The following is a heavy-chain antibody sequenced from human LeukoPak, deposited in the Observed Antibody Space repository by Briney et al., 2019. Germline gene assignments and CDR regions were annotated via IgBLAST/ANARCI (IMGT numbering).Heavy chain of an antibody. J-gene: IGHJ6*02. CDR3: ATLRFLEWLFPLAYTDGMDV. D-gene: IGHD3-3*01. CDR2: ISGSGGST. Sequence: PGGSLRLSCAASGFTFSSYAMSWVRQAPGKGLEWVSAISGSGGSTYYADSVKGRFTISRDNSKNTLYLQMNSLRAEDTAVYYCATLRFLEWLFPLAYTDGMDVWGQGTTVTVSS. V-gene: IGHV3-23*01. CDR1: GFTFSSYA.